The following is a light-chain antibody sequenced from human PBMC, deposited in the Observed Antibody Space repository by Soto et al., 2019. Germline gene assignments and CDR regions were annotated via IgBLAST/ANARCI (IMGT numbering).Light chain of an antibody. CDR1: SSDVGGYDF. V-gene: IGLV2-14*01. J-gene: IGLJ1*01. Sequence: QSVLAQPASVSGSPGQSITISCTGTSSDVGGYDFVSWYQHHPGKAPKLMIYDVNNRPSGVSNRFSGSKSGNTASLTISGLQTEDEADYYCSSYTISHTRVFGTGTKLTVL. CDR3: SSYTISHTRV. CDR2: DVN.